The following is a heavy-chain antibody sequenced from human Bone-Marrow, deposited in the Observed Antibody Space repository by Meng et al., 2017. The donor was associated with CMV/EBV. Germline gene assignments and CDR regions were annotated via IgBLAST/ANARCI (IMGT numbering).Heavy chain of an antibody. V-gene: IGHV4-4*07. Sequence: SETLSLTCTVSGGSISSYYWSWIRQPAGKGLEWIGRIYTSGSTNYNPSLKSRVTMSVDTSKNQFSLKLSSVTAADTAVYYCARSSGIAVAGPRPYYFDYWGQGTLVTVSS. CDR3: ARSSGIAVAGPRPYYFDY. CDR1: GGSISSYY. CDR2: IYTSGST. D-gene: IGHD6-19*01. J-gene: IGHJ4*02.